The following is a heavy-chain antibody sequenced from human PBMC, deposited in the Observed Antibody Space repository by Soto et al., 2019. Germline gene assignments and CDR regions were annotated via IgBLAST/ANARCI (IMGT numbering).Heavy chain of an antibody. CDR3: ARDTYSSGWYGRFDP. CDR1: GGTFSSYA. J-gene: IGHJ5*02. D-gene: IGHD6-19*01. Sequence: SVKVSCKASGGTFSSYAISWVRQAPGQGLEWMGGIIPIFGTANYAQKFQGRVTITADKSTSTAYMELSSLRSEDMAVYYCARDTYSSGWYGRFDPWGQGTLVTVSS. V-gene: IGHV1-69*06. CDR2: IIPIFGTA.